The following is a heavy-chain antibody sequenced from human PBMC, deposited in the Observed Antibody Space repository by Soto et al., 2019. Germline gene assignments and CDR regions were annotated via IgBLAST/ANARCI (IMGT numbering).Heavy chain of an antibody. CDR1: GGSISSSNR. V-gene: IGHV4-4*02. CDR3: ARGYSSSWYDPEYYFDY. Sequence: PSETLSLTCAVSGGSISSSNRWSWVRQPPGKGLEWIGEIYHSGSTNYNPSLKSRVTISVDKSKNQFSLKLSSVTAADTAVYYCARGYSSSWYDPEYYFDYWGQGTLVTVSS. CDR2: IYHSGST. J-gene: IGHJ4*02. D-gene: IGHD6-13*01.